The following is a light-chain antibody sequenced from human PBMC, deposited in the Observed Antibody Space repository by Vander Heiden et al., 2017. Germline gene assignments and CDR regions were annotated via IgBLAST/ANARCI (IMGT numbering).Light chain of an antibody. CDR1: NIGSKS. V-gene: IGLV3-21*02. CDR2: DDS. Sequence: TQPPSVSVTQGQMVRITCGGDNIGSKSVHWYQQKSGQAPVLVVYDDSDRPSGIPGRVSGFNSGNTANLTISRVEAGDEADYYCQVWDSISDHRVFGGGTKLTVL. CDR3: QVWDSISDHRV. J-gene: IGLJ2*01.